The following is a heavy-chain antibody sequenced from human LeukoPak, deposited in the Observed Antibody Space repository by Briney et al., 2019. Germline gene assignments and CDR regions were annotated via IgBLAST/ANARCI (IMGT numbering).Heavy chain of an antibody. V-gene: IGHV3-30*03. Sequence: GGSLRLSCAASGFTFSSYGMHWVRQAPGKGLEWVAVISYDGSNKYYADSVKGRFTISRDNSKNTLYLQMNSLRAEDTAVYYCARDLRPIPTDYDYVWGSYRNDYYYYGMDVWGQGTTVTVSS. D-gene: IGHD3-16*02. CDR2: ISYDGSNK. CDR1: GFTFSSYG. J-gene: IGHJ6*02. CDR3: ARDLRPIPTDYDYVWGSYRNDYYYYGMDV.